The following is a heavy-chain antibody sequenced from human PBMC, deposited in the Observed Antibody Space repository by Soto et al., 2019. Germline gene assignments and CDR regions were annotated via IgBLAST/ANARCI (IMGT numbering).Heavy chain of an antibody. D-gene: IGHD5-12*01. CDR3: ARLAMATRRGYYGMDV. J-gene: IGHJ6*02. CDR2: SDPSDSYT. V-gene: IGHV5-10-1*01. Sequence: EVQLVQSGAEVKKPGESLRISCKGSGDSFTSYWISWVRQMPGKGLEWMGRSDPSDSYTNYSPSFQGHVTISADKSISTAYPQWSSLKPSDPTMYYCARLAMATRRGYYGMDVWGQGTTVTVSS. CDR1: GDSFTSYW.